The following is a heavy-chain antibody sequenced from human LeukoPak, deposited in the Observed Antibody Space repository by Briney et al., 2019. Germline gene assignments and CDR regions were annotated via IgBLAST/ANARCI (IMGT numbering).Heavy chain of an antibody. CDR1: GYSFTSYW. CDR3: ARLYSYGVGSGY. V-gene: IGHV5-51*01. CDR2: IYPGDSDT. J-gene: IGHJ4*02. D-gene: IGHD5-18*01. Sequence: GESLKTSRKASGYSFTSYWIGWVRPMPGKLLEWMGIIYPGDSDTRYSPSFQGQVTISADKSISTAYQQWSSLKASDTARYYCARLYSYGVGSGYWGQGTLVTVSS.